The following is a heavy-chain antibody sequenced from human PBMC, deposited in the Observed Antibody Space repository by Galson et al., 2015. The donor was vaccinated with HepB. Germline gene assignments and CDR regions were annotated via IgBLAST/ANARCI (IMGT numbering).Heavy chain of an antibody. CDR3: ANTYWSSGWYYFDY. CDR2: ISYDGSNK. Sequence: SLRLSCAASGFTFSSYGMHWVRQAPGKGLEWVAVISYDGSNKYYADSVKGRFTISRDNSKNTLYLQMNSLRAEDTAVYYCANTYWSSGWYYFDYWGQGTLVTVSS. D-gene: IGHD6-19*01. CDR1: GFTFSSYG. V-gene: IGHV3-30*18. J-gene: IGHJ4*02.